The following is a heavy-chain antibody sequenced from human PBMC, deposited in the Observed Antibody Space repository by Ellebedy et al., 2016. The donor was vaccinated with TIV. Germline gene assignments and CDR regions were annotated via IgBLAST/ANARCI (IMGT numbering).Heavy chain of an antibody. Sequence: GESLKISXAASGFTFSNAWMTWVRQAPGKGLEWVGRIKSKSDVGTTDYAAPVKGRFTISRDDSKNTLYLQMNSLQSEDTAMYYCTRAHCGGDCPGRNWFDPWGQGTLVTVSS. CDR3: TRAHCGGDCPGRNWFDP. J-gene: IGHJ5*02. D-gene: IGHD2-21*02. CDR2: IKSKSDVGTT. V-gene: IGHV3-15*01. CDR1: GFTFSNAW.